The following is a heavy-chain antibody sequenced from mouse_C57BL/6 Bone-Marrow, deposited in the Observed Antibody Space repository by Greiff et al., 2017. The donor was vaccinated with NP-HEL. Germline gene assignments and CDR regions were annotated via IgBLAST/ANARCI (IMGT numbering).Heavy chain of an antibody. Sequence: VQRVESGPELVKPGASVKISCKASGYAFSSSWMNWVKQRPGQGLEWIGRIYPGDGDTNYNGKFKGKATLTADKSSSTAYMQLSSLTSEDSAVYFCASRKDYYAMDYWGQGTLVTVSS. V-gene: IGHV1-82*01. CDR2: IYPGDGDT. CDR3: ASRKDYYAMDY. J-gene: IGHJ4*01. CDR1: GYAFSSSW.